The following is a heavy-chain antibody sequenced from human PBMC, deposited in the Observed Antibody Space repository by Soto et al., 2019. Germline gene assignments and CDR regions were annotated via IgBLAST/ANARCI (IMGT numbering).Heavy chain of an antibody. D-gene: IGHD3-3*01. CDR1: GFIFSRFG. Sequence: QVQLVESGGGLVQPGRSLRLSCQASGFIFSRFGMHWVRQAPGKGLEWVAVISSDGNKKYYGDSVKGRFTISRVNSKNTVSLEMNSLRPEDSAVYYCARDDLDGFLYFYGMDVWGQGTAVTVSS. CDR3: ARDDLDGFLYFYGMDV. J-gene: IGHJ6*02. V-gene: IGHV3-30*03. CDR2: ISSDGNKK.